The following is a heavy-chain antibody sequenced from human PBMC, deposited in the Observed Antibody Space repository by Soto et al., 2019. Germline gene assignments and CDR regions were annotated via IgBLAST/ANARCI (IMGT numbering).Heavy chain of an antibody. Sequence: QLQLQESGPGLVKPSETLSLTCTVSGGSISSSSYYWGWIRQPPGKGLEWIGSIYYSGSTYYNPSLKSRVTISVDTSKNQFSLKLSSVTAADTAVYYCARHVFSYYDFWSGYPYGMDVWGQGTTVTVSS. J-gene: IGHJ6*02. V-gene: IGHV4-39*01. CDR3: ARHVFSYYDFWSGYPYGMDV. D-gene: IGHD3-3*01. CDR1: GGSISSSSYY. CDR2: IYYSGST.